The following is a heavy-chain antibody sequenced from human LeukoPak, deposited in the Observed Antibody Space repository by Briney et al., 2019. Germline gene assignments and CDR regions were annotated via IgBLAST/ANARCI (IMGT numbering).Heavy chain of an antibody. Sequence: GGSLRLSCAASGFTFSDYYMSWIRQAPGKGLEWVSYISSSGSTIYYTDSVKGRFTISRDNTKNTLYLQMNTLRAEDTAVYFCARFDIAVAGDVDYWGQGTLVTVSS. V-gene: IGHV3-11*04. J-gene: IGHJ4*02. CDR3: ARFDIAVAGDVDY. CDR1: GFTFSDYY. D-gene: IGHD6-19*01. CDR2: ISSSGSTI.